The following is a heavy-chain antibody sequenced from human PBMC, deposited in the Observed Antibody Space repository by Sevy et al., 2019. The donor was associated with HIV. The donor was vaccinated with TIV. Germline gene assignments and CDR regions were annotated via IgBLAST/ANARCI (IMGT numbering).Heavy chain of an antibody. V-gene: IGHV3-33*08. Sequence: GGSLRLSCVVSGFRFGSHAMSWVRQAPGKGLEWVATIWNDMTNKYYADSAKGRFTISRDNSKNTLYLQMNSLRAEDTAVYYCASLPNNYYDRGGYSGDDAFDIWGQGTMVTVSS. CDR2: IWNDMTNK. CDR1: GFRFGSHA. D-gene: IGHD3-22*01. J-gene: IGHJ3*02. CDR3: ASLPNNYYDRGGYSGDDAFDI.